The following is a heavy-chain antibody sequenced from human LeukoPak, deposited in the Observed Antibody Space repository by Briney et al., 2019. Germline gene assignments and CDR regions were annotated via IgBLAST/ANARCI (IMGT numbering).Heavy chain of an antibody. Sequence: GGSLRLSCAASGFTFSSYSMNWVRQAPGKGLEWVSSISSSSSYIYYADSVKGRFTISRDNAKNSLYLQMNSLRAEDTAVYYCASPDESYYYDSSGYCKNWGQGTLVTVSS. CDR3: ASPDESYYYDSSGYCKN. V-gene: IGHV3-21*01. D-gene: IGHD3-22*01. CDR1: GFTFSSYS. J-gene: IGHJ4*02. CDR2: ISSSSSYI.